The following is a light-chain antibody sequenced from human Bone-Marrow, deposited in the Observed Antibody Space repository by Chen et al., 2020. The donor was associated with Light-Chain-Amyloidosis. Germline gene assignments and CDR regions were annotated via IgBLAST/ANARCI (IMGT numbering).Light chain of an antibody. CDR3: MQDTHWA. J-gene: IGKJ1*01. CDR2: QVS. Sequence: FVVTQSPISLSVALGQPAYNSCKSNQSPVSSNGNTYLNWLEQRPGHTPRRLIYQVSNRDSGVPNKFSGRGSGTDFTLKISRVEADNVGIYYCMQDTHWAFGKGTKVKIK. CDR1: QSPVSSNGNTY. V-gene: IGKV2-30*01.